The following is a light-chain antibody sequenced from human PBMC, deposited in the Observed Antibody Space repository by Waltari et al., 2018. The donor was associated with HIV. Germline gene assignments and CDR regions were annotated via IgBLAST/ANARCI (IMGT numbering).Light chain of an antibody. CDR2: DTS. Sequence: EIVLTQSPAPLSLSPGERATLSCWASHRVRSYLAWYQQRPDQATRLLIYDTSNRATGIPARFSGSGSGTDFTLTISSLEPEDFAVYYCQQRSSWPLTLGQGTNVEFK. V-gene: IGKV3-11*01. J-gene: IGKJ1*01. CDR1: HRVRSY. CDR3: QQRSSWPLT.